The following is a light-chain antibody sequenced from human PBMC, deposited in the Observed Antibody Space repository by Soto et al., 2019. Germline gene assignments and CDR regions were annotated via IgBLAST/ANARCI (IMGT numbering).Light chain of an antibody. CDR3: QQFNNWPPIT. Sequence: EIVMTQSPATLSVSPGERVTLSCRASQSVSSNLAWYQQKPGQAPRLLIYGASTRATGIPARFSGSGSGTKFTLSISSLQSEDFVVYYCQQFNNWPPITFGQGTRLEIK. CDR2: GAS. CDR1: QSVSSN. V-gene: IGKV3-15*01. J-gene: IGKJ5*01.